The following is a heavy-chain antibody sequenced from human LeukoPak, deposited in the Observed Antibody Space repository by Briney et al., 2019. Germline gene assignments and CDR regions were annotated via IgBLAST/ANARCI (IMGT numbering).Heavy chain of an antibody. V-gene: IGHV3-23*01. J-gene: IGHJ6*03. Sequence: PGGSLRLSCAACGFTFSSYSMNWVRQAPGKGLEWVSAISGSGGSTYYADSVKGRFTISRDNSKNTLYLQMNSLRAEDTAVYYCAKALLWFGDLSHPRLPFWYYYYMDVWGKGTTVTISS. CDR1: GFTFSSYS. CDR2: ISGSGGST. CDR3: AKALLWFGDLSHPRLPFWYYYYMDV. D-gene: IGHD3-10*01.